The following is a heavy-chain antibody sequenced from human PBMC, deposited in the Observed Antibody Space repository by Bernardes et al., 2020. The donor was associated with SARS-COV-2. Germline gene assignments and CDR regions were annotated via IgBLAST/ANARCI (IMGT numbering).Heavy chain of an antibody. J-gene: IGHJ4*02. D-gene: IGHD6-6*01. CDR3: ARDEGLSSSHFDFDY. V-gene: IGHV3-33*01. CDR2: IWYDGSNK. Sequence: GSLRLSCAASGFTFSSYGMHWVRQVPGKGLEWVAVIWYDGSNKLYADSVKGRFTISRDNSKNTVYLQMNSLRVEDTAIYYCARDEGLSSSHFDFDYWGQGTLVTVSS. CDR1: GFTFSSYG.